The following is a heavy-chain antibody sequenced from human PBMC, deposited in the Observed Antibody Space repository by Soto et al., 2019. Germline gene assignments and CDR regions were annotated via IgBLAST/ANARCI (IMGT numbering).Heavy chain of an antibody. V-gene: IGHV3-33*01. CDR1: GFTFSSYG. D-gene: IGHD6-19*01. J-gene: IGHJ6*03. CDR3: ARGAGLSQYNYYINV. CDR2: ISFDGSNR. Sequence: QVQLVESGGGVVQPGRSLRLSCAASGFTFSSYGMHWVRQAPGKGLEWVAIISFDGSNRYYADSVKGRFTISRDSSKNTLYLQVNSRRAEDTAVYYCARGAGLSQYNYYINVWGKGTTVTVSS.